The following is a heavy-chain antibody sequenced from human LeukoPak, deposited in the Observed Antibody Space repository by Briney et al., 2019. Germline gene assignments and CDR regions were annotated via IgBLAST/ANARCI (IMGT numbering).Heavy chain of an antibody. Sequence: ASETLSLTCTVSGGSISSGGYSWSWIRQPPGKGLEWIGYIYHSGSTYYNPSLKSRVTISVDRSKNQFSLKLSSVTAADTAVYYCARDGDTAMDPYFDYWGQGTLVTVSS. CDR2: IYHSGST. V-gene: IGHV4-30-2*01. D-gene: IGHD5-18*01. CDR3: ARDGDTAMDPYFDY. J-gene: IGHJ4*02. CDR1: GGSISSGGYS.